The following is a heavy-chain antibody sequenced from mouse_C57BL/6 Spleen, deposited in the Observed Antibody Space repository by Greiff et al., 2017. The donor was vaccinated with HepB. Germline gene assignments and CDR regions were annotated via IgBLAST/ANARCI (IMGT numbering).Heavy chain of an antibody. CDR3: TSVTPVVAN. V-gene: IGHV14-4*01. Sequence: EVQLQQSGAELVRPGASVKLSCTASGFNIKDDYMHWVKQRPEKGLEWIGWIDPENGDTEYASKFQGKATITADKSSNTAYLQLSSLTSEDTAVYYCTSVTPVVANWGQGTTLTVSS. CDR2: IDPENGDT. CDR1: GFNIKDDY. J-gene: IGHJ2*01. D-gene: IGHD1-1*01.